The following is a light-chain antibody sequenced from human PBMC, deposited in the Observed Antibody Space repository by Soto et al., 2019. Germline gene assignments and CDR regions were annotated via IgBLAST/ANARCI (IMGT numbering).Light chain of an antibody. Sequence: IQVTQAPSSLSASVGYRVTITCRASQDIRDDLGWYQQKPGKAPKLVIYGVSHLQSGVPSRFSGSGFGTDFTFTISRLQPEDIATYYCQQYDNFPRAINFGQGTRLEIK. CDR2: GVS. CDR3: QQYDNFPRAIN. CDR1: QDIRDD. V-gene: IGKV1-6*01. J-gene: IGKJ5*01.